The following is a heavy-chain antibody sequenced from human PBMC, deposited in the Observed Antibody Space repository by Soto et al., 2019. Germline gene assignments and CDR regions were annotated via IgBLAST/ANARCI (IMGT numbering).Heavy chain of an antibody. CDR2: LYYGRSA. Sequence: QVQLQESGPGLVKPSETLSLTCAVSGDSISSYYCMWIRQPPGKGLESIGYLYYGRSANYNPSLKSRVTLAADTSTNQCSLTLSSMTAADTAVYYCALRSMAVVPESWGQGTLVTVSS. CDR3: ALRSMAVVPES. D-gene: IGHD3-22*01. CDR1: GDSISSYY. V-gene: IGHV4-59*01. J-gene: IGHJ5*02.